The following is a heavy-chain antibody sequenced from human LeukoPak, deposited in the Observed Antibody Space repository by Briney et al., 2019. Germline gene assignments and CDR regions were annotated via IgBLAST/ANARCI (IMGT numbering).Heavy chain of an antibody. CDR2: INFIGST. J-gene: IGHJ6*03. Sequence: SETPSPTCAIYSESFSGYFWSWIRQPPGKGLEWIGEINFIGSTNYNPSLKSRVTISIDTSKNQFSLKLSSVTPADTAVYYCARAVSWTDYDYYMDVWGKGTTVTISS. V-gene: IGHV4-34*01. D-gene: IGHD6-13*01. CDR3: ARAVSWTDYDYYMDV. CDR1: SESFSGYF.